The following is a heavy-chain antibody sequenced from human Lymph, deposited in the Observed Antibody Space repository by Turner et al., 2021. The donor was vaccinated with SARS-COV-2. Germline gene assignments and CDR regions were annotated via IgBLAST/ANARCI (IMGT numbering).Heavy chain of an antibody. J-gene: IGHJ5*02. Sequence: QVQLVQSGAEVKKPGSSVKFSCKPSGGTFSSYPINWVRQAPGQGLEWEGRIIPILSIANYEQKFQGRVTITAEKSTSTAYMELSSLRSEDTAVYYCARGRLDSFGGGYYSWFDPWGQGTLVTVSS. CDR2: IIPILSIA. CDR3: ARGRLDSFGGGYYSWFDP. V-gene: IGHV1-69*04. CDR1: GGTFSSYP. D-gene: IGHD1-26*01.